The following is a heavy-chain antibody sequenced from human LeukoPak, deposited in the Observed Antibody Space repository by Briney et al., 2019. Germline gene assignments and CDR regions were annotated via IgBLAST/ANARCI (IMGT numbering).Heavy chain of an antibody. Sequence: PGGSLRLSCAASGFIFSTYSMNWVRQAPGKGLEWVSSISSSSSYIYYADSVKGRFTISRDNAKNSLYLQMNSLRAEDTAVYYCASLRESGYDFDGGQGTLVTVSS. D-gene: IGHD5-12*01. J-gene: IGHJ4*02. CDR1: GFIFSTYS. CDR3: ASLRESGYDFD. V-gene: IGHV3-21*01. CDR2: ISSSSSYI.